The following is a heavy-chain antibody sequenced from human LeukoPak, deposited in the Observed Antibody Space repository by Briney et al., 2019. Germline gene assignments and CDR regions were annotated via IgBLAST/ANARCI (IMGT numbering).Heavy chain of an antibody. Sequence: ASETLSLTCTVSGGSISSRSYYWGWIRQPPGKGLEWIGSIYYSGSTYYNPSLKSRVTISVDTSKRQFSLKLTSVTAADTAVYYCARSHAGDSSFDAFDIWGQGAMVTVSS. CDR3: ARSHAGDSSFDAFDI. CDR1: GGSISSRSYY. J-gene: IGHJ3*02. CDR2: IYYSGST. D-gene: IGHD3-22*01. V-gene: IGHV4-39*01.